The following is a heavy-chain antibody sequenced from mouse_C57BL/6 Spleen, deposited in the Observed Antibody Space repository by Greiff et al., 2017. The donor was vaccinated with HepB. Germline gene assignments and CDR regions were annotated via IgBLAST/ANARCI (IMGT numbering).Heavy chain of an antibody. CDR3: ARGSTTNYFDY. D-gene: IGHD1-1*01. J-gene: IGHJ2*01. CDR1: GYTFTSYW. V-gene: IGHV1-52*01. Sequence: QVHVKQPGAELVRPGSSVKLSCKASGYTFTSYWMHWVKQRPIQGLEWIGNIDPSDSETHYNQKFKDKATLTVDKSSSTAYMQLSSLTSEDSAVYYCARGSTTNYFDYWGQGTTLTVSS. CDR2: IDPSDSET.